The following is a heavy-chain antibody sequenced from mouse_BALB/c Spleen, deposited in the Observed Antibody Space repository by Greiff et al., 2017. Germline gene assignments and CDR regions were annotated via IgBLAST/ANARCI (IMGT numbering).Heavy chain of an antibody. CDR1: GFSLTGYG. CDR3: ARDPGAMDY. V-gene: IGHV2-6-7*01. Sequence: GQRVESGPGLVAPSQSLSITCTVSGFSLTGYGVNWVRQPPGKGLEWLGMIRGDGNTDYNSALKSRLGISKDNSKSQVFLKMNSLQTDDTARYYCARDPGAMDYWGQGTSVTVSS. J-gene: IGHJ4*01. CDR2: IRGDGNT.